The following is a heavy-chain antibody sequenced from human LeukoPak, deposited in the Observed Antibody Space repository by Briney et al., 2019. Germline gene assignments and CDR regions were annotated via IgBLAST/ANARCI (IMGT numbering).Heavy chain of an antibody. J-gene: IGHJ4*02. V-gene: IGHV3-21*01. CDR3: AREPPYYDFWSGSPYFDY. Sequence: GGSLRLSCAASGFTFSRYSMNWVRQAPGKGLEWVSSISSSSSCIYYADSVKGRFTISRDNAKNSLYLQMNSLRAEDTAGHYCAREPPYYDFWSGSPYFDYWGQGTLVTVSS. D-gene: IGHD3-3*01. CDR2: ISSSSSCI. CDR1: GFTFSRYS.